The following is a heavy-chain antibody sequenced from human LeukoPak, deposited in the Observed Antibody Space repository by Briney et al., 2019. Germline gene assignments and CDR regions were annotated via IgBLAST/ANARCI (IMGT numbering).Heavy chain of an antibody. CDR1: VDVLRGDW. CDR3: AKNNGWLQLGS. CDR2: GKEDGTEK. V-gene: IGHV3-7*01. D-gene: IGHD5-24*01. J-gene: IGHJ4*02. Sequence: GGALRLSCVVSVDVLRGDWMVCGREAPRKGLEGVATGKEDGTEKDYVDSVKGRFSISTDNAKNSLYLQMNSLRPEDTAVYYCAKNNGWLQLGSWGQGTLVTVSS.